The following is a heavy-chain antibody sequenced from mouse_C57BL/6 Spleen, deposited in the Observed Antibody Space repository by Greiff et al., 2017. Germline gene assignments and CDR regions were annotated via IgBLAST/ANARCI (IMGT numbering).Heavy chain of an antibody. CDR2: IDPNSGGT. CDR3: ARLEDDYDGAMDY. Sequence: QVQLKQPGAELVKPGASVKLSCKASGYTFTSYWMHWVKQRPGRGLEWIGRIDPNSGGTKYNEKFKSKATLTVDKPSSTAYMQLSSLTSEDSAVYYCARLEDDYDGAMDYWGQGTSVTVSS. CDR1: GYTFTSYW. V-gene: IGHV1-72*01. J-gene: IGHJ4*01. D-gene: IGHD2-4*01.